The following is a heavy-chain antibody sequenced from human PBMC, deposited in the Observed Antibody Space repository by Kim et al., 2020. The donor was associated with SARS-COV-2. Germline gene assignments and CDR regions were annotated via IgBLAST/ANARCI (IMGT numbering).Heavy chain of an antibody. V-gene: IGHV4-59*13. CDR2: IYYSGST. D-gene: IGHD4-17*01. J-gene: IGHJ3*02. CDR1: GGSISSYY. CDR3: ARDLHYGDYVVAFDI. Sequence: SETLSLTCTVSGGSISSYYWSWIRQPPGKGLEWIGYIYYSGSTNYNPSLKSRVTISVDTSKNQFSLKLSSVTAADTAVYYCARDLHYGDYVVAFDIWGQGTMVTVSS.